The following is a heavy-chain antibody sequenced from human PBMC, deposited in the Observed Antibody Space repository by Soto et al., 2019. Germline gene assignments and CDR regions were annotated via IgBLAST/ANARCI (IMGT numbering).Heavy chain of an antibody. D-gene: IGHD2-15*01. J-gene: IGHJ4*02. Sequence: EVQLVESGGGLVQPGRSLRLSCAASGFTFSSYWMHWVRQAPGKGLVWVSRINSDGSSTSYADSVKGRFTISRDNAKNTLYLEINSLRAEDTAVYYCVRTGLVVAAATREDYWGQGTLVTVSS. V-gene: IGHV3-74*01. CDR2: INSDGSST. CDR1: GFTFSSYW. CDR3: VRTGLVVAAATREDY.